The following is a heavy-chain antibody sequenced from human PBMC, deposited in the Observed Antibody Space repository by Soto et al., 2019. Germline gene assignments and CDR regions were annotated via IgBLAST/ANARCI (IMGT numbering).Heavy chain of an antibody. V-gene: IGHV3-23*01. CDR2: LDGAGGST. Sequence: PVGSLRLSCLASGFTFSDFAMTWVSHVPGRGLEWVASLDGAGGSTYYAESVRGRFSISRDNSQNTLFLQMKRLTVDDTAIYYCAAPRDEYGSGVSWFTYGMDIWGQGTTVTVSS. CDR3: AAPRDEYGSGVSWFTYGMDI. J-gene: IGHJ6*02. D-gene: IGHD3-10*01. CDR1: GFTFSDFA.